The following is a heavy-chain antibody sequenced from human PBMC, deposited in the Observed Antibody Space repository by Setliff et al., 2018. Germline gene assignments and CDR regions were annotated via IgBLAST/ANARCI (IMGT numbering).Heavy chain of an antibody. CDR2: ISGSGDKT. Sequence: GGSLRLSCAASGFTFSTYALSWVRQAPGKGLEWVSCISGSGDKTHYADSVKGRFDISRDSSKNTVYLQMNSLRADDTAVYYCVPQGPGYGNGWWTNWFDPWGQGTLVTVSS. CDR3: VPQGPGYGNGWWTNWFDP. CDR1: GFTFSTYA. J-gene: IGHJ5*02. V-gene: IGHV3-23*01. D-gene: IGHD6-19*01.